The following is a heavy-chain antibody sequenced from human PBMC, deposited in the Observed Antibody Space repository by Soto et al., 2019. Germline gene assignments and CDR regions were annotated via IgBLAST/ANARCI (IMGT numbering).Heavy chain of an antibody. CDR3: ARDTMIVVVIYRYYVMEV. D-gene: IGHD3-22*01. V-gene: IGHV3-7*05. CDR1: GFTFSSYW. Sequence: PGGSLRLSCAASGFTFSSYWMSWVRQAPGKGLEWVANIKQDGSEKYYVDSVKGRFTISRDNAKNSLYLLMNSLRAEDTAVYYCARDTMIVVVIYRYYVMEVWGQGTTVTVS. CDR2: IKQDGSEK. J-gene: IGHJ6*02.